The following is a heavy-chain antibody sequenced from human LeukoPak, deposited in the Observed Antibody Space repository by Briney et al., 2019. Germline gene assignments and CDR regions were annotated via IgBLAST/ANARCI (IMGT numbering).Heavy chain of an antibody. CDR2: INPSGGST. CDR1: GYTFTSYY. V-gene: IGHV1-46*01. J-gene: IGHJ6*02. D-gene: IGHD6-13*01. CDR3: AREGRYSSSWYSLHYYYYGMDV. Sequence: GASVKVSCKASGYTFTSYYMHWVRQAPGQGLEWMGIINPSGGSTSYAQKFQGRVTMTRDTSTSTVYMELSSLRSEDTAVYYCAREGRYSSSWYSLHYYYYGMDVWGQGTTVTVSS.